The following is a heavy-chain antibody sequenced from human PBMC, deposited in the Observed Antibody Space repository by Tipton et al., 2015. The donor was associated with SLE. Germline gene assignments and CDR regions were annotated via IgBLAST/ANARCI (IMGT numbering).Heavy chain of an antibody. D-gene: IGHD2-15*01. CDR3: ARGLRDCSGGACYFSMGT. Sequence: GSLRLSCAASGFTFTSNAMAWVRQAPGKGLEWVATIYSGARTYHSDSAKGRFTISRDDSKNTVFLQMHSLRAGDTAVYYCARGLRDCSGGACYFSMGTWGQGTQITVSS. CDR2: IYSGART. J-gene: IGHJ5*02. V-gene: IGHV3-23*03. CDR1: GFTFTSNA.